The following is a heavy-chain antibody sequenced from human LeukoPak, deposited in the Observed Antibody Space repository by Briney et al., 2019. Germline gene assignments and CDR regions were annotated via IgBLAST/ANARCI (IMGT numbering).Heavy chain of an antibody. CDR3: ARTYYDSSGSSFDY. D-gene: IGHD3-22*01. CDR2: IWYDGSNK. CDR1: GFTFSSYG. Sequence: GGSLRLSCAASGFTFSSYGMHWVRQAPGKGLEWVAVIWYDGSNKYYADSVKGRFTISRDNSKNTLYLQMNSLRAEDTAVYYCARTYYDSSGSSFDYWGQGTLVTVSS. J-gene: IGHJ4*02. V-gene: IGHV3-33*01.